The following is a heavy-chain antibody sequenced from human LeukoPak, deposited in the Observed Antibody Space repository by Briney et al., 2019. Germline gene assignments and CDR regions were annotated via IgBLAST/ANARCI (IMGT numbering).Heavy chain of an antibody. V-gene: IGHV1-46*01. CDR2: INPSGGST. Sequence: ASVKVSCKASGYTFTSYYMHWVRQAPGQGLEWMGIINPSGGSTSYAQKFQGRVTITRNTSISTAYMELSSLRSEDTAVYYCARVSASSWYAGENWFDPWGQGTLVTVSS. CDR1: GYTFTSYY. J-gene: IGHJ5*02. D-gene: IGHD6-13*01. CDR3: ARVSASSWYAGENWFDP.